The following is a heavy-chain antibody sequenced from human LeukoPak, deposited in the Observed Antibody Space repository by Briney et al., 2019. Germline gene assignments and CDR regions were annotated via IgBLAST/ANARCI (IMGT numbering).Heavy chain of an antibody. V-gene: IGHV4-30-2*01. J-gene: IGHJ3*02. Sequence: PSETLSLTCTVSGGSVSSGGYYWSWIRQPPGKGLEWIGYIYYSGSTYYNPSLKSRVTISVDRSKNQFSLKLTSVTAADTAVYYCARTCSSTSCSGGYAFDIWGQGTMVTVSS. CDR1: GGSVSSGGYY. D-gene: IGHD2-2*01. CDR2: IYYSGST. CDR3: ARTCSSTSCSGGYAFDI.